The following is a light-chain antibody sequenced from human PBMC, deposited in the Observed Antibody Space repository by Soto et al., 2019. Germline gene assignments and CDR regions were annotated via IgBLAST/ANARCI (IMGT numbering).Light chain of an antibody. Sequence: ELVLTQSPDTLSLSPGERATLSCRASQTVPGNYLAWFQQKPGQAPRLLIYGASSRAPAIPDRFSGSGSGTDFTLTISRLESEDFAVYYCQQYQQSDRSPLTFGGGTTVEIK. CDR2: GAS. J-gene: IGKJ4*01. CDR1: QTVPGNY. CDR3: QQYQQSDRSPLT. V-gene: IGKV3-20*01.